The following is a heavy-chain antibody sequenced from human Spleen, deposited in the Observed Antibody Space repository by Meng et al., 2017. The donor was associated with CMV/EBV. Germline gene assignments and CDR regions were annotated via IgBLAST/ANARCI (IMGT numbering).Heavy chain of an antibody. CDR1: GYSFTTYW. CDR3: ARVEYSSFYFGH. Sequence: KVSCKGSGYSFTTYWIGWVRQMPGKGLEWMGIIYPGDSDSRNSPSFQGQVTISADKSINTAYLQWSSLKASDTAIYYCARVEYSSFYFGHWGRGTLVTVSS. D-gene: IGHD4-11*01. J-gene: IGHJ4*02. CDR2: IYPGDSDS. V-gene: IGHV5-51*01.